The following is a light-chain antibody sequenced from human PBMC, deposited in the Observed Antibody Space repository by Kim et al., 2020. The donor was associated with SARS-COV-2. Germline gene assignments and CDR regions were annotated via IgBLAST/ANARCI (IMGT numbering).Light chain of an antibody. CDR3: QQSYNTPLT. Sequence: DIQMTQSPSSLSASVGDRVTITCRASQTISNYLNWYQQKPGKAPELLIYAASSLQSGVPSRFTGSGSGTEFTLIIFSLQPEDFATYCCQQSYNTPLTFGQGTRLEIK. CDR2: AAS. J-gene: IGKJ5*01. CDR1: QTISNY. V-gene: IGKV1-39*01.